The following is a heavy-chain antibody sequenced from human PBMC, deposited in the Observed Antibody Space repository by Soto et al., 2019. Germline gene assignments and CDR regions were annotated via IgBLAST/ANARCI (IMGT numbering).Heavy chain of an antibody. D-gene: IGHD3-9*01. CDR2: IYYSGST. J-gene: IGHJ5*02. CDR3: AREYDIQNWFDP. V-gene: IGHV4-59*01. Sequence: SETLSLTCTVSGGSISSYYWSWIRQPPGKGLEWIGYIYYSGSTNYNPSPKSRVTISVDTSKNQFSLKLSSVTAADTAVYYCAREYDIQNWFDPWGQGTLVTVSS. CDR1: GGSISSYY.